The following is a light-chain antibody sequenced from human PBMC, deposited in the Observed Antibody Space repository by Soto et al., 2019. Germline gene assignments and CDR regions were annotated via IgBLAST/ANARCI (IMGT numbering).Light chain of an antibody. Sequence: QSALTQPASVSGSPGQSITIACTGTSSDVGGHNYVSWFQQHPGKAPKLIIYEVSNRPSGVSNRFSGSKSGNTASLTIAGLQGEHEADYPCSSYTSIGTWVFGGGTKLTVL. J-gene: IGLJ3*02. CDR3: SSYTSIGTWV. CDR1: SSDVGGHNY. V-gene: IGLV2-14*01. CDR2: EVS.